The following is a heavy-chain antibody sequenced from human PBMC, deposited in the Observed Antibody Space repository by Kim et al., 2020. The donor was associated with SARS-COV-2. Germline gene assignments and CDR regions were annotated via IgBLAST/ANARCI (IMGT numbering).Heavy chain of an antibody. Sequence: ADSVKGRFTISRDNSKNTLYLQMNSLRVEDTAVYYCVRDDGSGYYYGGDYWGQGTLVTVSS. CDR3: VRDDGSGYYYGGDY. D-gene: IGHD3-22*01. J-gene: IGHJ4*02. V-gene: IGHV3-33*01.